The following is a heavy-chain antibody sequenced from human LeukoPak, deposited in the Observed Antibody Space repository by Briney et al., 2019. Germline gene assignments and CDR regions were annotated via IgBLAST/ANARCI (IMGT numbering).Heavy chain of an antibody. CDR3: ARGPPIRGYRYGYDTGYYYSYSMDV. CDR1: GYTFTSYD. V-gene: IGHV1-8*01. Sequence: GASVKLSCKASGYTFTSYDINWVRQATGQGLEWMGWMNPISGNTGHAQKFQGRVTMTRDTSISTAYMELSSLRSEDTAVYYCARGPPIRGYRYGYDTGYYYSYSMDVWGKGTTVTISS. J-gene: IGHJ6*03. CDR2: MNPISGNT. D-gene: IGHD5-18*01.